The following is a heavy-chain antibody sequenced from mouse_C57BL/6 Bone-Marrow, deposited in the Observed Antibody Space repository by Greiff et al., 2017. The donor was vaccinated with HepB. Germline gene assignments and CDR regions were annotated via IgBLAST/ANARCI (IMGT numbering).Heavy chain of an antibody. CDR3: ANHYYGSSYDWYFDV. CDR1: GYSITSGYY. V-gene: IGHV3-6*01. D-gene: IGHD1-1*01. J-gene: IGHJ1*03. Sequence: EVKLQESGPGLVKPSQSLSLTCSVTGYSITSGYYWNWIRQFPGNKLEWMGYISYDGSNNYNPSLKNRISITRDTSKNQFFLKLNSVTTEDTATYYCANHYYGSSYDWYFDVWGTGTTVTVSS. CDR2: ISYDGSN.